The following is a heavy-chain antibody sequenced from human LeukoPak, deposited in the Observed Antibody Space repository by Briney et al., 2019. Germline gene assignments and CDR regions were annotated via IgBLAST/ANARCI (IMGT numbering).Heavy chain of an antibody. V-gene: IGHV4-4*07. CDR3: ARDTAFVAFDI. CDR2: IYTSGST. CDR1: GGSISSYY. J-gene: IGHJ3*02. D-gene: IGHD5-18*01. Sequence: PSETLSRTCTVSGGSISSYYWSWIRQPAGKGLEWIGRIYTSGSTNYSPSLKSRVTISVDKSKNQFSLKLSSVTAADTAVYYCARDTAFVAFDIWGQGTMVTVSS.